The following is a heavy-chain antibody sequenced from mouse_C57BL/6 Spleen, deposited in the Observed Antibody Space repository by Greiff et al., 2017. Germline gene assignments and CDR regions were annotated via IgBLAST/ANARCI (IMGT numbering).Heavy chain of an antibody. V-gene: IGHV1-50*01. CDR1: GYTFTSSW. Sequence: QVQLQQPGAELVKPGASVKLSCKASGYTFTSSWMQWVTQRPGQGLEWIGELDPSDRYTNYIQKFKGKATLTVDTSTSTAYMQLSSLTSEDSAVYYCARRGFYSNYENYAVDYWGQGTSVTVSS. D-gene: IGHD2-5*01. J-gene: IGHJ4*01. CDR3: ARRGFYSNYENYAVDY. CDR2: LDPSDRYT.